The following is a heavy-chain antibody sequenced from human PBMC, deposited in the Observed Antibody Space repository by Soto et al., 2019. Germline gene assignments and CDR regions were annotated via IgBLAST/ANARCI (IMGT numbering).Heavy chain of an antibody. V-gene: IGHV1-58*01. CDR3: AAVAQRWLHVTFDY. CDR2: SVVGSGNT. CDR1: GFTFTRSA. D-gene: IGHD5-12*01. Sequence: AVKVSCKGSGFTFTRSAVRRGRQARGQRLEWIGGSVVGSGNTNYAQKFQERVTITRDMSTSTAYMELSSLRSEDTAVYYCAAVAQRWLHVTFDYWGQGTLVTVSS. J-gene: IGHJ4*02.